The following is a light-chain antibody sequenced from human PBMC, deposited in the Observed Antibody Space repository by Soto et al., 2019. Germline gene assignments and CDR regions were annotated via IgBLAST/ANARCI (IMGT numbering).Light chain of an antibody. CDR2: ANN. Sequence: QPVLTQPPSVSGAPGQRVTISCTGSSSNIGAGYDVHWYQQFPGTAPKLLIYANNNRPSGVPDRFSASKSGTSASLAITGLQAADEADYYCQSYDPNLRGVFGTGTKLTVL. J-gene: IGLJ1*01. V-gene: IGLV1-40*01. CDR3: QSYDPNLRGV. CDR1: SSNIGAGYD.